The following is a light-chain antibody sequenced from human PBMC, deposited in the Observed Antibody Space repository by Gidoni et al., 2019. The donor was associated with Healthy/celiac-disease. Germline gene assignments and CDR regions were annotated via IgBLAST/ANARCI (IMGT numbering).Light chain of an antibody. CDR3: QQYGSWWT. Sequence: IVLPQSPGPLSLSPGERATLSCRASQSVSSSYLAWYQQKPGQAPRLLIYGVSSRATGIPDRCSGSGSGTDFTLTISRLEPEDFAVYYCQQYGSWWTFGQGTKVEIK. V-gene: IGKV3-20*01. CDR2: GVS. CDR1: QSVSSSY. J-gene: IGKJ1*01.